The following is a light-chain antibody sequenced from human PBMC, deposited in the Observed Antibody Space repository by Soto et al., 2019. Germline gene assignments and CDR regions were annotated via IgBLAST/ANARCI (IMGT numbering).Light chain of an antibody. V-gene: IGKV3-15*01. CDR1: QSVNRK. CDR2: GAS. Sequence: EIGMTQSPATRSVSQGERATLSSRAIQSVNRKLAWYQQKPGQAPSLLIYGASTRATGIPARFSGSGSGTEFILTISSLQSEDSAVYYCQQYEHLKTFGQGTKVEIK. J-gene: IGKJ1*01. CDR3: QQYEHLKT.